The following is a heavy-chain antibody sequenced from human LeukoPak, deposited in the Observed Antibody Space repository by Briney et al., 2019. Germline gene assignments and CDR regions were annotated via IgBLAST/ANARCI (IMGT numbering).Heavy chain of an antibody. CDR3: AREEWLQYYFDY. D-gene: IGHD5-24*01. CDR2: IDPVSGAT. V-gene: IGHV1-2*02. Sequence: ASVKVSCKVSGYTLTELSMHWVRQAPGQGLEWMGWIDPVSGATKYAQMFQGRVTMTRDTSISTAYMDLSWLRSDDTAVYYCAREEWLQYYFDYWGQGTLVTVSS. J-gene: IGHJ4*02. CDR1: GYTLTELS.